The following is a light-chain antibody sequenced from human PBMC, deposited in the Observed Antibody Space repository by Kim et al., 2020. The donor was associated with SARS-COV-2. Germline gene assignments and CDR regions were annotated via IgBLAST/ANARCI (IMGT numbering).Light chain of an antibody. CDR3: SSHTTSSTYV. CDR1: SSDVGCYNS. Sequence: QSALTQPASVSGSPGQSITISCTATSSDVGCYNSVSWYQQHPGKAPKLMIYDSSGRASGVSNRFSGSLSGNTTSLTISGLRAEDEADYYCSSHTTSSTYVFGSGTKVTVL. CDR2: DSS. V-gene: IGLV2-14*03. J-gene: IGLJ1*01.